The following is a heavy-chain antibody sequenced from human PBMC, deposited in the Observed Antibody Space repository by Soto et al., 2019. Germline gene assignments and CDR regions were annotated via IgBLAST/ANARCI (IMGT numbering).Heavy chain of an antibody. D-gene: IGHD2-2*02. CDR2: IYPGDSNT. J-gene: IGHJ4*02. CDR3: ARQGYCSSTACYTVDF. Sequence: PGESLKISCKGSGYTFSTYWIGWVRQVPGKGLEWIGIIYPGDSNTRYSPSFQGQVTISADKSISTAYLQWSSLKASDTAMYYCARQGYCSSTACYTVDFWGQGTLVTVSS. V-gene: IGHV5-51*01. CDR1: GYTFSTYW.